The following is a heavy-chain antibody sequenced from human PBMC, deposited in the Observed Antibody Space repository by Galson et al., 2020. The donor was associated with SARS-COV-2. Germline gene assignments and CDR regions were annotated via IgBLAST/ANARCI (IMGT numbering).Heavy chain of an antibody. CDR3: ARDCGDSSSDTSYDY. CDR2: IDPDSGGT. J-gene: IGHJ4*02. Sequence: ASVKVSCKASGYTLIGYNMHWVRQAPGQGLEWMGRIDPDSGGTNYAQNFQGRVTMTRDTSISTVYMELTRVRSDDTAVYYCARDCGDSSSDTSYDYWGQGTLVTVSS. CDR1: GYTLIGYN. V-gene: IGHV1-2*02. D-gene: IGHD6-13*01.